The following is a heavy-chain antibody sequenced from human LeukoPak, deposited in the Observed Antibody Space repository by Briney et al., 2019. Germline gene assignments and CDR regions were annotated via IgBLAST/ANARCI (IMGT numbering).Heavy chain of an antibody. V-gene: IGHV3-64*01. D-gene: IGHD3-10*01. J-gene: IGHJ3*02. CDR2: ISSNGGST. CDR3: AARINHDAFHI. Sequence: GGSLRLSCAASGFTFSSYAMHWVRQAPGKGLEYVSAISSNGGSTYYANSVKGRFTISRDNSKNTLYLQMGSLRAEDMAVYYCAARINHDAFHIWGQGTMVTVSS. CDR1: GFTFSSYA.